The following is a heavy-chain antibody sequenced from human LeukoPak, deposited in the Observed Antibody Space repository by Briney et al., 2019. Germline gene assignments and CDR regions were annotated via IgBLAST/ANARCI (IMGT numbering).Heavy chain of an antibody. J-gene: IGHJ4*02. Sequence: QPGGSLRLSCEASGFTFSTYWMSWVRQAPGKGLEWVANIKQDGSEKYYVDSVKGRFTISRDNAKNSLYLQMNSLRAEDTAMYYCARDSAGNDYWGQETLVTVSS. D-gene: IGHD6-13*01. CDR3: ARDSAGNDY. V-gene: IGHV3-7*01. CDR1: GFTFSTYW. CDR2: IKQDGSEK.